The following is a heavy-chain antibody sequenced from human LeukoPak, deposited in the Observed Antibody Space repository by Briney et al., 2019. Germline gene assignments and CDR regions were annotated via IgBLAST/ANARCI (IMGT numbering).Heavy chain of an antibody. V-gene: IGHV1-18*01. CDR3: ARAESMALYFLY. CDR1: GYTFTDFG. D-gene: IGHD4/OR15-4a*01. J-gene: IGHJ1*01. Sequence: ASVKVSCKASGYTFTDFGFIWVRQAPGQGLEWMGWVSTYNGDTDYAKTFQERVTMTTESSTQTTFMELRNLRSDDTAVYYCARAESMALYFLYWGQGTLVSVSS. CDR2: VSTYNGDT.